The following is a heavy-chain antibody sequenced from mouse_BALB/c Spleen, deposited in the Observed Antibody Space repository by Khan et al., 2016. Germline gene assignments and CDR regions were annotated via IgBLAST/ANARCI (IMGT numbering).Heavy chain of an antibody. CDR3: TRSHGYCAMDY. CDR1: GYSITSGYS. CDR2: IHYSGGT. J-gene: IGHJ4*01. V-gene: IGHV3-1*02. Sequence: EVQLQESGPDLVKPSQSLSLTCTVTGYSITSGYSWHWIRQFPGNKLEWMGYIHYSGGTKYIPSLKSRISITRDTSKNQFFLQLNSVTPEDTATYYCTRSHGYCAMDYWGQGTSVTVSS.